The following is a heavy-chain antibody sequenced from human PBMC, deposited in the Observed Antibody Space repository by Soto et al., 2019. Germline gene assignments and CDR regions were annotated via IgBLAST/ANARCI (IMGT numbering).Heavy chain of an antibody. J-gene: IGHJ4*02. D-gene: IGHD3-22*01. V-gene: IGHV3-23*01. CDR2: ISGSGGST. CDR1: GFTFSSHA. CDR3: AKVEDYDSSGYPGSWDY. Sequence: EVQLLESGGGLVQPGGSLRLSCAASGFTFSSHAMSWVRQAPGKGLEWVSAISGSGGSTYYADSVKGRFTISRDNSKNTLYLQMNSLRAEDTAVYYCAKVEDYDSSGYPGSWDYWGQGTLVTVSS.